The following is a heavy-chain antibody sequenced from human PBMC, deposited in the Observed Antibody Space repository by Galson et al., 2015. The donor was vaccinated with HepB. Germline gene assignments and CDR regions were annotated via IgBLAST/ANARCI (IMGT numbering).Heavy chain of an antibody. J-gene: IGHJ3*02. CDR2: IYSGGAT. CDR1: GFTVSDNY. D-gene: IGHD4-11*01. CDR3: ARVQYSTGWTNAFDI. Sequence: SLRLSCAASGFTVSDNYMIWVRQAPGKGLEWVSAIYSGGATYYADSVRGRFSISRDNSKNTLYLQISSLRAEDTALYYCARVQYSTGWTNAFDIWGQGTMVTVSS. V-gene: IGHV3-66*01.